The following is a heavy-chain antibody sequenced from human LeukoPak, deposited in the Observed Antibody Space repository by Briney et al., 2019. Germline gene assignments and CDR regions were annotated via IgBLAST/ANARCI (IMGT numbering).Heavy chain of an antibody. D-gene: IGHD5-12*01. CDR1: GGTFSSYA. Sequence: SVKVSCKASGGTFSSYAISWVRQAPGQGLEWMGGIIPIFGTANYAQKFQGRVTITADESTSTAYMELSSLRSEDTAVYYCARAQGGGYDGPFDYYYYMDVWGKGTTVTISS. J-gene: IGHJ6*03. CDR3: ARAQGGGYDGPFDYYYYMDV. CDR2: IIPIFGTA. V-gene: IGHV1-69*13.